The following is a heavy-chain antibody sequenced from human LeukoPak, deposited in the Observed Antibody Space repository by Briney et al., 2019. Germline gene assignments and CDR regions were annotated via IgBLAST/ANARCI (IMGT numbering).Heavy chain of an antibody. Sequence: SETLSLTCTVSGDSIINYYWNWIRQPPGKGLEWIGYISDSGSTNYNPSLMSRVTISVDTSKNQFSLKLSSVTAADTAVYYCARDEVVPASYYYYGMDVWGQGTLVTVSS. V-gene: IGHV4-59*12. CDR3: ARDEVVPASYYYYGMDV. D-gene: IGHD2-2*01. J-gene: IGHJ6*02. CDR2: ISDSGST. CDR1: GDSIINYY.